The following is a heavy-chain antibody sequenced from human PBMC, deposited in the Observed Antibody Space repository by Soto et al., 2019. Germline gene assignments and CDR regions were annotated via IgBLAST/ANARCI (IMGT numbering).Heavy chain of an antibody. J-gene: IGHJ3*02. V-gene: IGHV3-30*19. CDR2: IWYDGSNK. CDR1: GFTFSSYG. D-gene: IGHD4-17*01. CDR3: ARVRTVTTLAAFDI. Sequence: PGGSLRLSCAASGFTFSSYGMHWVRQAPGKGLEWVAVIWYDGSNKYYADSVKGRFTISRDNSKNTLYLQMNSLRAEDTAVYYCARVRTVTTLAAFDIWGQGTMVTVSS.